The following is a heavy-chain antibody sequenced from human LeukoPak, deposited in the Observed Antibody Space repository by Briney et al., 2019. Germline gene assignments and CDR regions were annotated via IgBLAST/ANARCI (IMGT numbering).Heavy chain of an antibody. CDR1: GFTFDDYG. CDR2: IKQDGSEK. V-gene: IGHV3-7*01. D-gene: IGHD3-3*01. CDR3: ARDRFWSGYYTAHYYYYMDV. J-gene: IGHJ6*03. Sequence: GGSLRLSCAASGFTFDDYGMSWVRQAPGKGLEWVANIKQDGSEKYYVDSVKGRFTISRDNAKNSLYLQMNSLRAEDTAVYYCARDRFWSGYYTAHYYYYMDVWGKGTTVTVSS.